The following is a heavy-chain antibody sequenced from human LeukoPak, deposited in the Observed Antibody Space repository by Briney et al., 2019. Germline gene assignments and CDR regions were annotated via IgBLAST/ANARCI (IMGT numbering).Heavy chain of an antibody. Sequence: KPGGSLRLSCAASGFTFSNAWMSWVLQAPGKGLEWVVRIKSKTYGGATDYAASVKGRFTISRDDSKNIAYLQMNSLKTEDTAVYYCSSTGYWGQGTLVTVSS. CDR2: IKSKTYGGAT. CDR3: SSTGY. CDR1: GFTFSNAW. D-gene: IGHD1-14*01. V-gene: IGHV3-15*01. J-gene: IGHJ4*02.